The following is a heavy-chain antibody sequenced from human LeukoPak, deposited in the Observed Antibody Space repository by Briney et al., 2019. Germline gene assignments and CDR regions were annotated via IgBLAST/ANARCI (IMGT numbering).Heavy chain of an antibody. J-gene: IGHJ4*02. CDR2: IYYSGST. Sequence: SETLSLTCTVSGGSISSGSYYWSWIRQPPGKGLEWIGYIYYSGSTNYNPSLKSRVTISVDTSKNQFSLKLSSVTAADTAVYYCARGRDGYKHWGQGTLVTVSS. CDR1: GGSISSGSYY. CDR3: ARGRDGYKH. D-gene: IGHD5-24*01. V-gene: IGHV4-61*01.